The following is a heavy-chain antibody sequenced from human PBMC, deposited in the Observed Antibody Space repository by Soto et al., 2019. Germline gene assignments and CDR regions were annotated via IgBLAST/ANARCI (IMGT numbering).Heavy chain of an antibody. Sequence: SGPTLVNPTQTLTLTCTVSGFSLSTSGVAVGWIRQPPGKALEWLAVIYGNDNKQYSASLNTRLTITKDTSKNQVVLTMTNMDPVDTATYYCAHRRITPDRCGFDPWGQGTPVTVSS. V-gene: IGHV2-5*01. CDR2: IYGNDNK. CDR3: AHRRITPDRCGFDP. CDR1: GFSLSTSGVA. D-gene: IGHD3-16*02. J-gene: IGHJ5*02.